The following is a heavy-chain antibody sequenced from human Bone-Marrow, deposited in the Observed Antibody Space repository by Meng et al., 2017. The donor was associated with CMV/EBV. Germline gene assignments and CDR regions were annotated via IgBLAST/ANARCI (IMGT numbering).Heavy chain of an antibody. CDR1: GGTFSSYA. CDR2: IIPIFGTA. Sequence: SVKVSCKASGGTFSSYAISWVRQAPGQGLEWMGGIIPIFGTANYAQKFQGRVTITTDESTSTAYMELSSLRSEDTAVYYCARRGGYEYSLFDLWGQGTQVTVSS. D-gene: IGHD5-12*01. J-gene: IGHJ5*02. CDR3: ARRGGYEYSLFDL. V-gene: IGHV1-69*05.